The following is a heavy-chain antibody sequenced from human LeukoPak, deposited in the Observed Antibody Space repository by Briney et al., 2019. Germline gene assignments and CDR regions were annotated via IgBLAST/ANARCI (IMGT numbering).Heavy chain of an antibody. CDR1: GFTFSSYS. CDR2: ISSSSSYI. CDR3: ARDHRSGYDSRWFDP. D-gene: IGHD5-12*01. V-gene: IGHV3-21*01. Sequence: PGGSLRLSCAASGFTFSSYSMNWVRQASGKGLEWVSSISSSSSYIYYADSVKGRFTISGDNAKNSLYLQMNSLRAEDTAVYYCARDHRSGYDSRWFDPWGQGTLVTVSS. J-gene: IGHJ5*02.